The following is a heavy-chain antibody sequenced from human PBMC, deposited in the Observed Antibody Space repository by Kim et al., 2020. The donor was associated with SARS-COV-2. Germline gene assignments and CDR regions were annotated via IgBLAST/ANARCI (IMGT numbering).Heavy chain of an antibody. V-gene: IGHV3-13*04. J-gene: IGHJ6*02. CDR2: IGTAGDT. D-gene: IGHD3-16*01. CDR3: ARSTLVGGYYGMDV. Sequence: GGSLRLSCAASGFTFSSYDMHWVRQATGKGLEWVSAIGTAGDTYYPGSVKGRFTISRENAKNSLYLQMNSLRAGDTAVYYCARSTLVGGYYGMDVWGQGTTVTVSS. CDR1: GFTFSSYD.